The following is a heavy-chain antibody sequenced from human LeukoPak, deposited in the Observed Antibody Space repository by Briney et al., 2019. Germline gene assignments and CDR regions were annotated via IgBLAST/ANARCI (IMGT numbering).Heavy chain of an antibody. Sequence: SGGFLRLSCAASGFTFSSYAMSWVRQAPGKGLEWVSAISGSGGSTYYADSVKGRFTISRDNSKNTLYLQMNSLRAEDTAVYYCANSLTTVTSRGGYWGQGTLVTVSS. V-gene: IGHV3-23*01. CDR3: ANSLTTVTSRGGY. CDR2: ISGSGGST. CDR1: GFTFSSYA. J-gene: IGHJ4*02. D-gene: IGHD4-17*01.